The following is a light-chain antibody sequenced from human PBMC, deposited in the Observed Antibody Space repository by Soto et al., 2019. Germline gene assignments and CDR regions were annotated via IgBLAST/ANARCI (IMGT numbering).Light chain of an antibody. CDR3: QQYGSSGT. CDR1: QSVRSNF. CDR2: GAS. Sequence: EIVLTQSPGTLSLSPGERSTLSFMASQSVRSNFLAWYQQKPGQAPRLLIYGASNRATGIPDRFSGSGSGTDFTLTISRLEPEDFAVYYCQQYGSSGTFGQGTKVDI. V-gene: IGKV3-20*01. J-gene: IGKJ1*01.